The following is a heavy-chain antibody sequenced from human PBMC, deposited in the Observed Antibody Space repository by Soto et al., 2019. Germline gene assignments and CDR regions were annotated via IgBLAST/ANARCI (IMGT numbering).Heavy chain of an antibody. J-gene: IGHJ4*02. Sequence: SETLSITCTFSVGSISIGGYYWSWIRQHPGKGLEWIGYIYYSGSTYYNPSLKSRVTISVDTSKNQFSLKLSSVTAADTAVYYCARSRPFTGFDYWGQGTMVTVSS. CDR1: VGSISIGGYY. CDR2: IYYSGST. CDR3: ARSRPFTGFDY. D-gene: IGHD3-10*01. V-gene: IGHV4-31*03.